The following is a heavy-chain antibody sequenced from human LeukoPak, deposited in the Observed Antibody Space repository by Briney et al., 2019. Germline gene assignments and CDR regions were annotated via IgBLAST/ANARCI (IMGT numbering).Heavy chain of an antibody. CDR3: ARLDYGERSGQFDY. CDR1: GGSISSYY. Sequence: SETLSLTCTVSGGSISSYYWSWIRQPPGKGLEWIGYIYTSGSTNYTPPLKSRVTISVDTSKNQFSLKLSSVTAADTAVYYCARLDYGERSGQFDYWGQGTLVTVSS. D-gene: IGHD4-17*01. J-gene: IGHJ4*02. V-gene: IGHV4-4*09. CDR2: IYTSGST.